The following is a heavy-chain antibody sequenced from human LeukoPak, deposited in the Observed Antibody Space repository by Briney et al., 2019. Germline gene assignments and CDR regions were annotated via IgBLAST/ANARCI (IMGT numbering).Heavy chain of an antibody. CDR2: ISAYNGNT. CDR1: GYTFTSYG. Sequence: ASVKVSCKASGYTFTSYGISWVRQAPGQGLEWMGWISAYNGNTNYAQKLQGRVTMTTDTSTSTAYMELRSLRSEDTAVYYCATTGGGYCRAGSCNWFDPWGQGTLVTVSS. CDR3: ATTGGGYCRAGSCNWFDP. V-gene: IGHV1-18*01. J-gene: IGHJ5*02. D-gene: IGHD2-15*01.